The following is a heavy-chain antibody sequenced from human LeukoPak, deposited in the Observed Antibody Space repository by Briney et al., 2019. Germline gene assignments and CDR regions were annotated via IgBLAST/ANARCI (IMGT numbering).Heavy chain of an antibody. J-gene: IGHJ3*02. V-gene: IGHV4-34*01. D-gene: IGHD3/OR15-3a*01. Sequence: SETLSLTCAVYGGSFSGYYWSWIRQPPGKGLEWIGEINHSGSTNYNPSLKSRVTISVDTSKNQFSLKLSSVTAADTAVYYCARDSRILGRDWLAFDIWGQGTMVTVSS. CDR1: GGSFSGYY. CDR3: ARDSRILGRDWLAFDI. CDR2: INHSGST.